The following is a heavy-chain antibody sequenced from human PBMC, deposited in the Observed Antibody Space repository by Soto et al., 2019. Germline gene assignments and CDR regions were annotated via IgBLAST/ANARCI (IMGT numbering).Heavy chain of an antibody. CDR3: AREWTDYYDSKGPSDY. V-gene: IGHV1-18*01. D-gene: IGHD3-22*01. Sequence: ASVKVSCKASGNTFTSYGISWVRQAPGQGLEWMGWISAYNGNTNYAQKLQGRVTMTTDTSTSTAYMELRSLRSDDTAVYYCAREWTDYYDSKGPSDYWGQGPLVTVSS. J-gene: IGHJ4*02. CDR1: GNTFTSYG. CDR2: ISAYNGNT.